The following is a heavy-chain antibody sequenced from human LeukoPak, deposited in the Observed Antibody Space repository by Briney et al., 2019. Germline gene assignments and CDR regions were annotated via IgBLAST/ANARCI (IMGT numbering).Heavy chain of an antibody. Sequence: GGSLRLSCAASGFTFSSYWMSGVRQAPGKGLEWVANIKQDGSEKYYVDSVKGRFTISRDNAKNSLYLEMNSLRAADTAVYYCARVFIADYYYYGMDGWGQGTTVTVSS. D-gene: IGHD6-13*01. CDR2: IKQDGSEK. J-gene: IGHJ6*02. V-gene: IGHV3-7*01. CDR1: GFTFSSYW. CDR3: ARVFIADYYYYGMDG.